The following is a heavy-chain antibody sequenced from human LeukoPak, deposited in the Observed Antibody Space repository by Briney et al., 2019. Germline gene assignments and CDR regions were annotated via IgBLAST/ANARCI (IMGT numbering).Heavy chain of an antibody. CDR2: INPNSGGT. CDR1: GYTFTGYY. J-gene: IGHJ4*02. Sequence: ASVKVSCKASGYTFTGYYMHWVRQAPGQGLEWMGWINPNSGGTNYAQKFQGRVTMTRDTSISTAYMELSRLSSDDTAVYYCASWNDCSSTSCYAHDYWGQGTLVTVSS. V-gene: IGHV1-2*02. D-gene: IGHD2-2*01. CDR3: ASWNDCSSTSCYAHDY.